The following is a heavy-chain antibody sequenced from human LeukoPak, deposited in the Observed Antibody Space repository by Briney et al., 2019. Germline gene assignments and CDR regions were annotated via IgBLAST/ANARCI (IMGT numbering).Heavy chain of an antibody. V-gene: IGHV1-2*02. CDR2: MNPNSGGT. J-gene: IGHJ4*02. CDR3: ARDDTVVTAIDY. D-gene: IGHD2-21*02. Sequence: VASVKVSCKASGYTFTSYDVNWVRQATGQGLEWMGWMNPNSGGTNYAQKFQGRVTMTRDTSISTAYMELSRLRSDDTAVYYCARDDTVVTAIDYWGQGTLVTVSS. CDR1: GYTFTSYD.